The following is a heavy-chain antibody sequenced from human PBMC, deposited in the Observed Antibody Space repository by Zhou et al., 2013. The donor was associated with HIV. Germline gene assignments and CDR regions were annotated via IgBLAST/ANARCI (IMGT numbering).Heavy chain of an antibody. J-gene: IGHJ4*02. CDR1: GYTFTGYY. Sequence: QVQLVQSGAEVKKPGASVKVSCKASGYTFTGYYMHWVRQAPGQGLEWMGWINPNSGGTNYAQKFQGRVTMTRDTSISTAYMELSRLRSDDTAMYYCARTTLYDRTGSYYGFDYWGQGTLVTVSS. D-gene: IGHD3-22*01. CDR3: ARTTLYDRTGSYYGFDY. V-gene: IGHV1-2*02. CDR2: INPNSGGT.